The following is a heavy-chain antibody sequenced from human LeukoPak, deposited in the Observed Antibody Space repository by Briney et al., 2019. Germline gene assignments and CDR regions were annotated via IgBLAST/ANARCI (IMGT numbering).Heavy chain of an antibody. CDR1: GFTFSSYA. D-gene: IGHD2-21*01. CDR2: ISGSGAST. CDR3: TRVFVVVIEITIGEPVVLDI. Sequence: GGSLRLSCAASGFTFSSYAMSWVRQAPGKGLEWVSAISGSGASTYYADSVKGRFTISRDNSKNTLYLQMNSLRAEDTAVYYCTRVFVVVIEITIGEPVVLDIWGGRTMVTVSS. J-gene: IGHJ3*02. V-gene: IGHV3-23*01.